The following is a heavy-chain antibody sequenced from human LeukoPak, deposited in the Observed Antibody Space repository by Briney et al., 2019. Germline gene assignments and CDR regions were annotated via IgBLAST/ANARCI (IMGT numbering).Heavy chain of an antibody. V-gene: IGHV4-59*01. D-gene: IGHD3-10*01. CDR3: ASYPWSSGYMDV. CDR2: IYYSGST. Sequence: PSETLSLTCTVSGGSISSYYWSWIRQPPGKGLEWIGYIYYSGSTNYNPSLKSRVTISVDTSKNQFSLKLSSVTAADTAVYYCASYPWSSGYMDVWGKGTTVTVSS. CDR1: GGSISSYY. J-gene: IGHJ6*03.